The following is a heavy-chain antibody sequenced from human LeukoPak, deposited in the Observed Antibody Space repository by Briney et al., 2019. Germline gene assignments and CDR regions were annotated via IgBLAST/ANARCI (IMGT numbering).Heavy chain of an antibody. J-gene: IGHJ4*02. CDR1: GYTFTSYD. CDR2: MNPNSGNT. Sequence: ASVKVSCKASGYTFTSYDINWVRQATGQGLEWMGWMNPNSGNTGYAQKFQGRVTMTRNTSISTAYMELSSLRSEDTAVYYCATGLNSVVITWYCFDYWGQGTLVTVSS. V-gene: IGHV1-8*01. CDR3: ATGLNSVVITWYCFDY. D-gene: IGHD3-22*01.